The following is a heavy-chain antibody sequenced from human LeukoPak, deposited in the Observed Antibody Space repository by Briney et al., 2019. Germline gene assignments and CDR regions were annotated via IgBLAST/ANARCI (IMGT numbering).Heavy chain of an antibody. CDR2: ICSSSGYI. V-gene: IGHV3-21*01. Sequence: GGSLRLSCAPSGFTSCSYSMSWVPAALREGREWVSSICSSSGYIYNADSVKGRFTISRENAKNSVYLQMNSLRAGDRAVYYCARIYSSSWYGFDYWGQGTLVTVSS. CDR1: GFTSCSYS. D-gene: IGHD6-13*01. J-gene: IGHJ4*02. CDR3: ARIYSSSWYGFDY.